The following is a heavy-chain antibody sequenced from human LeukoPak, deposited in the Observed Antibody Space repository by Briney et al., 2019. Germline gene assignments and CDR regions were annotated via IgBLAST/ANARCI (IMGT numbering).Heavy chain of an antibody. CDR2: IIPIFGTA. J-gene: IGHJ4*02. CDR1: GGTFSSYA. CDR3: ARDPAYYYDSSGYLGDDY. V-gene: IGHV1-69*13. Sequence: ASVKVSCKASGGTFSSYAISWVRQAPGQGLEWMGGIIPIFGTANYAQKFQVRVTITADESTSTAYMELSSLRSEDTAVYYCARDPAYYYDSSGYLGDDYWGQGTLVTVSS. D-gene: IGHD3-22*01.